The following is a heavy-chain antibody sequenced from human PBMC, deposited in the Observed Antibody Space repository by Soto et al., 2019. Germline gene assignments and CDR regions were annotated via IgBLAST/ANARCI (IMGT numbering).Heavy chain of an antibody. V-gene: IGHV4-31*11. D-gene: IGHD2-8*01. CDR3: ARGTVYYCTNDKGGFYFDP. CDR2: IDTHGDT. J-gene: IGHJ4*02. CDR1: GDSLKRGFYH. Sequence: QVQLQESGSGLLKPSQTLSLACGVSGDSLKRGFYHWSWIRQTPGKGLQLIGYIDTHGDTHYDLCLSNRMNMSIVTTESRFSLKLTSVTAADTAVYYCARGTVYYCTNDKGGFYFDPWGQGALVTVSS.